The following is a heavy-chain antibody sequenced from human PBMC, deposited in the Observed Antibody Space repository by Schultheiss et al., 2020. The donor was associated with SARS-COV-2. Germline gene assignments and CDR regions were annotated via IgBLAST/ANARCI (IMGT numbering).Heavy chain of an antibody. J-gene: IGHJ6*02. D-gene: IGHD6-6*01. Sequence: SGPTLVKPTQTLTLTCTFSGFSLSTSGVGVSWIRQPPGKALEWLAHIFSNDEKSYSTSLKSRLTISKDTSKSQVVLTMTNMDPVDTATYYCARTTMYSSSSVYYYGMDVWGQGTTVTVSS. V-gene: IGHV2-26*01. CDR2: IFSNDEK. CDR1: GFSLSTSGVG. CDR3: ARTTMYSSSSVYYYGMDV.